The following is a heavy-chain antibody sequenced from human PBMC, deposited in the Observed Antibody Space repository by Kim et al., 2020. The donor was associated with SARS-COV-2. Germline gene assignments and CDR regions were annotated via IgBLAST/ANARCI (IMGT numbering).Heavy chain of an antibody. CDR3: AREGYSSGWDPYGMDV. CDR2: IGTAGDT. Sequence: GGSLRLSCAASGFTFSSYDMHWVRQATGKGLEWVSAIGTAGDTYYPGSVKGRFTISRENAKNSLYLQMNSLRAGDTAVYYCAREGYSSGWDPYGMDVWGQGTTVTGPS. CDR1: GFTFSSYD. J-gene: IGHJ6*02. V-gene: IGHV3-13*01. D-gene: IGHD6-19*01.